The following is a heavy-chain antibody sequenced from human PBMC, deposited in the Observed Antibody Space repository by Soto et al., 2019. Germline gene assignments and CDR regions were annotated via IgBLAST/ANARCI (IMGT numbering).Heavy chain of an antibody. V-gene: IGHV6-1*01. CDR1: GDSVSSNSAA. CDR2: TYYRSKWYN. J-gene: IGHJ6*02. D-gene: IGHD3-3*01. Sequence: SQTLSLTCAISGDSVSSNSAAWNWIRQSPSRGLEWLGRTYYRSKWYNDYAVSVKSRITINPDTSKNQFSLQLNSVTPEDTAVYYCAREYDFWSGYSYYYYGMDVWGQGTKLTVSS. CDR3: AREYDFWSGYSYYYYGMDV.